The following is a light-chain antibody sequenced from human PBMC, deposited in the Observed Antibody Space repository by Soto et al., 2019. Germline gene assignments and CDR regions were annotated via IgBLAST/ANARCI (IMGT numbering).Light chain of an antibody. V-gene: IGKV3-20*01. CDR2: GAS. CDR1: QSVSSSY. Sequence: EIVLTQSPGTLSLSPGERATRSCRASQSVSSSYLAWYQQKPGQAPRLLIYGASSRATGIPDRFSGSGSGTDFTLTISRLEPEDFAVYYCQQYDSSGTFGHGTKVEIK. J-gene: IGKJ1*01. CDR3: QQYDSSGT.